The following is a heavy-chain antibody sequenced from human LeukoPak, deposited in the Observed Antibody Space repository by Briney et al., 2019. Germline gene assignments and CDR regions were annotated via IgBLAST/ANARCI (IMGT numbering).Heavy chain of an antibody. Sequence: ASVKVSCKASGYTFTGYYIHWVRQAPGQGLEWMGWINPNSGGTNSAQKFQGRVTMTRDTSISTAYMELSRLTSDDTAVYSCARGVTARGFYYYMGIWGKGTTVTISS. D-gene: IGHD2-21*02. CDR2: INPNSGGT. CDR3: ARGVTARGFYYYMGI. V-gene: IGHV1-2*02. CDR1: GYTFTGYY. J-gene: IGHJ6*03.